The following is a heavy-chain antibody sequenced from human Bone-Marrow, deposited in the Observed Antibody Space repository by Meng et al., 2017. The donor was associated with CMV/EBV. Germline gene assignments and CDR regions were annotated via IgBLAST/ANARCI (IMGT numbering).Heavy chain of an antibody. CDR2: IYHSGST. Sequence: SETLSLTCTVSGGSISSSNWWSWVRQPPGKGLEWIGEIYHSGSTNYNPSLKSRVTISVDKSKNQFSLKLSSVTAADTAVYYCARVRSRHNWAFNYWGQGTVVTVSS. V-gene: IGHV4-4*02. CDR1: GGSISSSNW. CDR3: ARVRSRHNWAFNY. D-gene: IGHD1-1*01. J-gene: IGHJ4*02.